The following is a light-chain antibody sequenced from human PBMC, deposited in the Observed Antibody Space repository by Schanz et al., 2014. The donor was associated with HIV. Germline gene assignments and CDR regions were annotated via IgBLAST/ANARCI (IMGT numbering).Light chain of an antibody. CDR3: QQYHDYPLT. CDR2: AAS. V-gene: IGKV1-16*01. J-gene: IGKJ3*01. Sequence: DIQMTQSPSSLSASVGDRVTITCRASQSISNYLNWYQQKAGKAPKLLIYAASSLQSGVPSRFSASGSETDFTLTISSLQPDDFATYYCQQYHDYPLTFGPGTKVDIK. CDR1: QSISNY.